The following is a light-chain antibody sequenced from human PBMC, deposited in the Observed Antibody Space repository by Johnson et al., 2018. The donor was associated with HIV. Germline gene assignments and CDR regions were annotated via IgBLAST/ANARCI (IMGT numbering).Light chain of an antibody. CDR2: ENT. Sequence: QSVLTQPPSVSAAPGQKVTISCSGSSSNIGDNYVSWYQQLPGTAHKLLIYENTKRPSGIPDRFSGSKSGTSATLGITGLQTGDEADYYCGTWDNSLSAYVFGTGTKVTVL. V-gene: IGLV1-51*02. J-gene: IGLJ1*01. CDR3: GTWDNSLSAYV. CDR1: SSNIGDNY.